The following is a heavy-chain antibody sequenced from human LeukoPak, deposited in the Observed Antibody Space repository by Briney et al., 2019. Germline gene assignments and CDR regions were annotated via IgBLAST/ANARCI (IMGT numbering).Heavy chain of an antibody. CDR3: AGRRRVYDSSGYDYAIDI. CDR1: DVSIIGYY. D-gene: IGHD3-22*01. J-gene: IGHJ3*02. Sequence: KPSETLSLTCTVSDVSIIGYYWSWIRQPPGKGLEWIGYIYNSGSTNYNPSLKSRVTISVDTSKNQFSLKLSSVTAADTAVFYCAGRRRVYDSSGYDYAIDIWAPGTMVTVSS. V-gene: IGHV4-59*08. CDR2: IYNSGST.